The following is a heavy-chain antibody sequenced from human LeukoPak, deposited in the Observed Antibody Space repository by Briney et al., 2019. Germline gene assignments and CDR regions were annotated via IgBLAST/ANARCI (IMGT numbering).Heavy chain of an antibody. Sequence: PGGSLRLSCAASGFTFSSYSMNWVRQAPGKGLEWVSYIGSSSIYIYYADSVKGRFTISRDNAKNSLSLQMNSLRAEDTAVYYCARAGGISNDYWGQGTLVTVSS. CDR1: GFTFSSYS. J-gene: IGHJ4*02. CDR3: ARAGGISNDY. D-gene: IGHD6-13*01. V-gene: IGHV3-21*06. CDR2: IGSSSIYI.